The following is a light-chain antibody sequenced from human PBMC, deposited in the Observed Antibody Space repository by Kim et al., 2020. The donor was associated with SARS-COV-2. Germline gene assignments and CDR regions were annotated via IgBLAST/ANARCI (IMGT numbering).Light chain of an antibody. J-gene: IGKJ1*01. Sequence: MSPGERATLSCSASHNVNNRLVWYQQQPGQAPRVLIYDASFRASGVPARFSGSGSGTEFTLTISNLQSDDFAIYYCQQCNDWPWTFGHGTKVDIK. CDR3: QQCNDWPWT. V-gene: IGKV3-15*01. CDR1: HNVNNR. CDR2: DAS.